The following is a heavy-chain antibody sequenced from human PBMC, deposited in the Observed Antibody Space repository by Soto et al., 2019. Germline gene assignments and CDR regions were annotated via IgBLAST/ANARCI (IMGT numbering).Heavy chain of an antibody. CDR3: AREGYCSSTRCYKDP. J-gene: IGHJ5*02. V-gene: IGHV6-1*01. D-gene: IGHD2-2*02. Sequence: PSQTRSLTCVISVDSVSSNSAAWNWIRESPSRGLGCLGRTDYRSKWYNDYAVSVKSRITINTDTSKNPFSLQLNSVTPEDTAVYYCAREGYCSSTRCYKDPWGKGTMVTGSS. CDR2: TDYRSKWYN. CDR1: VDSVSSNSAA.